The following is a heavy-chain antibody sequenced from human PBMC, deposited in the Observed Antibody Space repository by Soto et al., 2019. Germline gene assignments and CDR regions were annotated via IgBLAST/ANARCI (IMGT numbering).Heavy chain of an antibody. CDR1: GYTFTDYA. CDR3: AKGSQMWKHDY. V-gene: IGHV1-3*04. Sequence: VASVKVSCKASGYTFTDYAMHWVRQAPGQRLEWMGWISTGNGNTKYSQKFQGRVTITRDTSATTAYMELSSLRSEDTAVYYCAKGSQMWKHDYWGQGTTVTVSS. D-gene: IGHD5-18*01. CDR2: ISTGNGNT. J-gene: IGHJ4*02.